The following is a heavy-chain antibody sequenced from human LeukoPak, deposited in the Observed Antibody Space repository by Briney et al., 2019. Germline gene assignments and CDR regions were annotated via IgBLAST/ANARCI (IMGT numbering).Heavy chain of an antibody. J-gene: IGHJ4*02. CDR2: INLDGSEK. CDR1: GFTFSSYS. V-gene: IGHV3-7*01. D-gene: IGHD3-3*01. CDR3: ARGITSGPRRYDVRNFDY. Sequence: PGGSLRLSCAASGFTFSSYSMNWVRQAPGKGLEGVANINLDGSEKYYVDSVKGRFTIHRDNAKNSLYLQMNSLRAEDTAVYYCARGITSGPRRYDVRNFDYWGQGTPVTVSS.